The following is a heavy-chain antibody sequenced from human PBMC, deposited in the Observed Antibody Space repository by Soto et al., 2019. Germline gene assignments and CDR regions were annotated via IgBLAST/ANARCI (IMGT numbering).Heavy chain of an antibody. J-gene: IGHJ6*03. CDR2: IYYSGST. Sequence: SETLSLTCTVSGGSISSYYWSWIRQPPGKGLEWIGYIYYSGSTNYNPSLKSRVTISVDTSKNQFSLKLSSVTAADTAVYYCARHDSGGSYYYYYYMDVWGEGTTVTVSS. D-gene: IGHD2-15*01. V-gene: IGHV4-59*08. CDR1: GGSISSYY. CDR3: ARHDSGGSYYYYYYMDV.